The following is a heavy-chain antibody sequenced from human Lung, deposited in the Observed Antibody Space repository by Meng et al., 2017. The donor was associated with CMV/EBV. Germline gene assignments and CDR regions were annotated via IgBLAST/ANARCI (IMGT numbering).Heavy chain of an antibody. D-gene: IGHD3-3*01. J-gene: IGHJ6*02. CDR1: GFTFSSYG. V-gene: IGHV3-30*02. CDR2: IRYDGKNE. Sequence: SCAASGFTFSSYGMHWVRQAPGKGLEGVAFIRYDGKNEYYADSVKGRFSISRDDSKNTLYLQMNSLRPEDTAVYYCAKETGPISGGYYYYGIDVXGQGXTVTVSS. CDR3: AKETGPISGGYYYYGIDV.